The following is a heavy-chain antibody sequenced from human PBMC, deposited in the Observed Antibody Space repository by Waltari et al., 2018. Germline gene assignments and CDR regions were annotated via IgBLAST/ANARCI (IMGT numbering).Heavy chain of an antibody. D-gene: IGHD6-19*01. CDR3: VMGSGWYTGFDY. Sequence: EVQLVESGGGLVQPGGSLRPPCAASGFAFSGSAMTWVRQAPGKGLEWVSYISRNDNTIYYADSVKGRFTISRDNTKNSLYLQMSSRRAEDTAVYYCVMGSGWYTGFDYWGQGTLVTVSS. CDR2: ISRNDNTI. V-gene: IGHV3-48*03. J-gene: IGHJ4*02. CDR1: GFAFSGSA.